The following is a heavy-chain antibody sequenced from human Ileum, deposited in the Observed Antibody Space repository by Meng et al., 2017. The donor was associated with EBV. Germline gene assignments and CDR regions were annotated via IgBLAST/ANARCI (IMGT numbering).Heavy chain of an antibody. J-gene: IGHJ4*02. V-gene: IGHV2-5*01. CDR1: GFALSASGVG. Sequence: QITFKESGPMLVTHTQTFPQPCTVSGFALSASGVGVGCIRQPPVKALEWIALIFWNDDKRFSPSLKSRLTITRHTSKTQVVLTMTDMDPVDTATYYCAHRSPGTYYRYWGQGTLVTVSS. CDR3: AHRSPGTYYRY. CDR2: IFWNDDK. D-gene: IGHD1-26*01.